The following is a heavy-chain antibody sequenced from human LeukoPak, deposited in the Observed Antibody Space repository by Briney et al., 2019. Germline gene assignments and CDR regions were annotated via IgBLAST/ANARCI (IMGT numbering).Heavy chain of an antibody. CDR1: GYTFTSYG. CDR2: ISAYNGNT. J-gene: IGHJ5*02. D-gene: IGHD2-2*01. CDR3: ARGDSYCSSTSCQNWFDP. V-gene: IGHV1-18*01. Sequence: VSVKVSCKASGYTFTSYGISWVRQAPGQGLERMGWISAYNGNTNYAQKLQGRVTMTTDTSTSTAYLELRSLRSDDTAVYYCARGDSYCSSTSCQNWFDPWGQGTLVTVSS.